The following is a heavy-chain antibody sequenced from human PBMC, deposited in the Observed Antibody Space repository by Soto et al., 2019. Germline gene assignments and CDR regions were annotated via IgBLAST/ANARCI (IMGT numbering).Heavy chain of an antibody. CDR2: IYRTGST. Sequence: SETLSLTCAVSGGSFTSNNWCTWVRQPPGQGLEWIGEIYRTGSTNYNPSLKSRVTISLDKSENQFSLKVTSLTAADTAVYYCASRDPGTSVDYWGQGTLVTAPQ. V-gene: IGHV4-4*02. D-gene: IGHD1-7*01. J-gene: IGHJ4*02. CDR3: ASRDPGTSVDY. CDR1: GGSFTSNNW.